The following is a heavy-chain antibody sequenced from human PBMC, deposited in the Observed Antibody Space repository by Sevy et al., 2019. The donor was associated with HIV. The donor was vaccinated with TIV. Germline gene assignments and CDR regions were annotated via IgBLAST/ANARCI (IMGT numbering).Heavy chain of an antibody. CDR3: ARHSSGWYGVDY. CDR2: LYYSGST. CDR1: GGSMSSSTYY. D-gene: IGHD6-19*01. Sequence: SETLSLTCTVSGGSMSSSTYYWGWIRQPPGKGLEWIGSLYYSGSTYYNPSLKSRVTISVDTSENQFSLKLNSVTAADTAVYYCARHSSGWYGVDYWGQGTLVTVSS. J-gene: IGHJ4*02. V-gene: IGHV4-39*01.